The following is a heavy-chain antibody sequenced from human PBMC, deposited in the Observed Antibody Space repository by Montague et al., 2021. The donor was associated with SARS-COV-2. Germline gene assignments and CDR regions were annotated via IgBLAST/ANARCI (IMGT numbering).Heavy chain of an antibody. CDR1: GFSLSTSGVG. CDR3: AHKGRGSWSGAFDY. CDR2: IYWDDDK. J-gene: IGHJ4*02. Sequence: PALVKPTQTLTLTCTFSGFSLSTSGVGVGWIRQPPGKALEWLALIYWDDDKRYSPSLKSRLTITKDTSKNQVVLTMTNMDPVDTATYFCAHKGRGSWSGAFDYWGQGTLVTVSS. D-gene: IGHD3-3*01. V-gene: IGHV2-5*02.